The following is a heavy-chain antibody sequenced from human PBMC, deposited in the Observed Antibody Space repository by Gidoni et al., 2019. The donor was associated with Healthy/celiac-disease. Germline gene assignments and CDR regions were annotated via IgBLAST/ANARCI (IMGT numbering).Heavy chain of an antibody. Sequence: EVQLVESGGGLVQPGGSLRLSCAASGFTFSSYSMNWVRQAPGKGLEWVSYISSSSSTIYYADSVKGRFTISRDNAKNSLYLQMNSLRDEDTAVYYCAREGYSNYVEAEYYMDVWGKGTTVTVSS. D-gene: IGHD4-4*01. J-gene: IGHJ6*03. CDR1: GFTFSSYS. V-gene: IGHV3-48*02. CDR3: AREGYSNYVEAEYYMDV. CDR2: ISSSSSTI.